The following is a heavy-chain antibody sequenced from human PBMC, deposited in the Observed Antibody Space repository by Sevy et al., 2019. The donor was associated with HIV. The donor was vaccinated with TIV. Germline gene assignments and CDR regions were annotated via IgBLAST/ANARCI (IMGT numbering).Heavy chain of an antibody. CDR2: IYSDGNT. Sequence: GGSLRLSCAASGFIVSSYYMSWVRQAPGKGLEWVSVIYSDGNTYYADSVKGRFTISRDNPKNTLYLQMNRLSSGDTAVYYCTKGGSGSSGPGHWGRGTLVTVSS. V-gene: IGHV3-53*01. J-gene: IGHJ4*02. D-gene: IGHD3-16*01. CDR3: TKGGSGSSGPGH. CDR1: GFIVSSYY.